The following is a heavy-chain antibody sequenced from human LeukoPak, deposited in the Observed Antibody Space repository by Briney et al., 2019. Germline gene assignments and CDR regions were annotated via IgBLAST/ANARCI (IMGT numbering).Heavy chain of an antibody. D-gene: IGHD6-19*01. CDR3: ARAIAVAGEDDY. V-gene: IGHV3-21*01. J-gene: IGHJ4*02. CDR1: GFTFNKYN. Sequence: GGSLRPSCVGSGFTFNKYNMNWVRQAPGKGLEWVASIGSSSEYMYYADSVKDRFTISRDNAKNSVYLQMKRLRAEDTAIYYCARAIAVAGEDDYWGQGTLVIVSS. CDR2: IGSSSEYM.